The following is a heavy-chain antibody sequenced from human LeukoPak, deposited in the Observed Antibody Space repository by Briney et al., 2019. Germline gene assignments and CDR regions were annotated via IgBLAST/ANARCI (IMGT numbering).Heavy chain of an antibody. D-gene: IGHD5-18*01. Sequence: PETLSLTCTVSGGSISPYYWSWIRQPPGKGLEWIGYIYYSGSTNYNPSLKSRVTISVDTSKNQFSLKLSSVTAADTAVYYCARSLDTAMVEAFDIWGQGTMVTVSS. V-gene: IGHV4-59*01. CDR2: IYYSGST. J-gene: IGHJ3*02. CDR1: GGSISPYY. CDR3: ARSLDTAMVEAFDI.